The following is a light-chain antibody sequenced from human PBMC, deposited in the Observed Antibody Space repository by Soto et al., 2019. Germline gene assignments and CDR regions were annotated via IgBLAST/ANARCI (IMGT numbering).Light chain of an antibody. J-gene: IGKJ1*01. Sequence: LSSSLGDKVTITCRASQSISSWLAWYQQKPGKAPKLLIYKASSLESGVPSRFIGSGSGTEFTLTISSRQTDDFATYYWQQYNRYWRFGQGTKVDIK. V-gene: IGKV1-5*03. CDR1: QSISSW. CDR3: QQYNRYWR. CDR2: KAS.